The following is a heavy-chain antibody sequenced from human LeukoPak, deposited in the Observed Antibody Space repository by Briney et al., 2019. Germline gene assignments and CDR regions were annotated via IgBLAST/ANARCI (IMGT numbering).Heavy chain of an antibody. D-gene: IGHD6-19*01. J-gene: IGHJ1*01. CDR3: ARDTSAWVL. CDR2: VYHSGST. CDR1: GDSMSVYY. V-gene: IGHV4-59*01. Sequence: SETLSLTCTVSGDSMSVYYWSWIRQPPGKGLEYIGYVYHSGSTDYNPSLEDRVTISMDTSKSQVSLKLYSVTAADTAVYYCARDTSAWVLWGQGTLVTVSS.